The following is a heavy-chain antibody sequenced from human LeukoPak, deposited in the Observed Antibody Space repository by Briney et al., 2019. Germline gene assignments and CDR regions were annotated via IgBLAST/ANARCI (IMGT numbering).Heavy chain of an antibody. D-gene: IGHD6-19*01. J-gene: IGHJ4*02. Sequence: ASVTVSCKASGYTFTSYYMHWVRQAPGQGLEWMGWINPNSGGTNYAQKFQGRVTMTRDTSISTAYMELSRLRSDDTAVYYCARGLGYSSGWYMNYWGQGTLVSVSS. CDR1: GYTFTSYY. CDR3: ARGLGYSSGWYMNY. CDR2: INPNSGGT. V-gene: IGHV1-2*02.